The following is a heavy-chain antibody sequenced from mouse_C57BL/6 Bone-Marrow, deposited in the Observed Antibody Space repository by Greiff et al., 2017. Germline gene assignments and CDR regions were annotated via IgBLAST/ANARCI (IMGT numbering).Heavy chain of an antibody. D-gene: IGHD2-2*01. CDR3: ARYGYLFDY. J-gene: IGHJ2*01. V-gene: IGHV1-82*01. CDR1: GYAFSSSW. CDR2: IYPGDGDT. Sequence: QVQLQQSGPELVKPGASVKISCKASGYAFSSSWMNWVKQRPGKGLEWIGRIYPGDGDTNYNGKFKGKATLTADKSSSTAYMQLSSLPSEDSAVYFCARYGYLFDYWGQGTTLTVSS.